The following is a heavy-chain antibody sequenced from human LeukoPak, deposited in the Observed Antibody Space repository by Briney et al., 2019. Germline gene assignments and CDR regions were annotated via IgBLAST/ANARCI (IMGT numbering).Heavy chain of an antibody. Sequence: ASVKVSCKASGYTFTSYAMNWVRQAPGQGLEWMGWINTNTGNPTYAQGFTGRFVFSLDTSVSTAYLQISSLKAEDTAEYYCARDVLRFLEWPPRRGMDVWGQGTTVTVSS. CDR1: GYTFTSYA. CDR2: INTNTGNP. CDR3: ARDVLRFLEWPPRRGMDV. D-gene: IGHD3-3*01. J-gene: IGHJ6*02. V-gene: IGHV7-4-1*02.